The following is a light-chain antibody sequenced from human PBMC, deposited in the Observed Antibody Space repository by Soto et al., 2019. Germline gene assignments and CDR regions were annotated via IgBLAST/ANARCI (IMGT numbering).Light chain of an antibody. J-gene: IGLJ2*01. V-gene: IGLV1-40*01. CDR3: QSYDSSLSGVV. CDR2: VNS. CDR1: SSNIGAGYN. Sequence: QSVLTRPPSVSGAPGQRVTISCTGSSSNIGAGYNVHWYQQLPGTAPKLLIYVNSNRPSGVPDRFSGSKSGTSASLAITGLQAEDEADYYCQSYDSSLSGVVFGGGIKVTVL.